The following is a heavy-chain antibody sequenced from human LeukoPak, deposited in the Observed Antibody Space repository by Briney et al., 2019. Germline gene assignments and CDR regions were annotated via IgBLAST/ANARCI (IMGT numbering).Heavy chain of an antibody. CDR2: ISYSGSP. D-gene: IGHD3-22*01. V-gene: IGHV4-31*03. Sequence: SETLSLTCTVSGGSISSGAYYWSWIRRLPGKGLEWIGYISYSGSPYYSPSLKSRVTMSVDTSENQFSLKLSSVTAADTAVYYCAKGATRITMIVVVPCFDYWGQGTLVTVSS. CDR1: GGSISSGAYY. J-gene: IGHJ4*02. CDR3: AKGATRITMIVVVPCFDY.